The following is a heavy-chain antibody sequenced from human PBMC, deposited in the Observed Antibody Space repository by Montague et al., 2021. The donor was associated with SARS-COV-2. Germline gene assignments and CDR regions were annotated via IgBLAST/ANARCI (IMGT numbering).Heavy chain of an antibody. Sequence: SETLSLTCTVSGGSIRTSSCCWSWLRPPPGKGLNWNRSIYYSGSTYYTPSLKSRVTISVYTSKNQFSLKLISVTAADTAVYYCAMRCGAVDAFDIWGQGTMVIVSS. CDR1: GGSIRTSSCC. D-gene: IGHD4-17*01. CDR2: IYYSGST. J-gene: IGHJ3*02. CDR3: AMRCGAVDAFDI. V-gene: IGHV4-39*01.